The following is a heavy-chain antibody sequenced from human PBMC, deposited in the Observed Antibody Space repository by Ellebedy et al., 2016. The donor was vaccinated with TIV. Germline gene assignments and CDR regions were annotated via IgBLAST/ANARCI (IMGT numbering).Heavy chain of an antibody. CDR3: ARGGGCFGDSCYYADF. J-gene: IGHJ4*02. CDR2: TSGGGATT. CDR1: GFTFSNYA. Sequence: PGGSLRLSCAASGFTFSNYAMSWVRQAPGKGLEWVSGTSGGGATTYYADSVKGRFTISRDNAKNSLYLQMNSLRAEDTAVYYCARGGGCFGDSCYYADFWGQGTLVTVSS. D-gene: IGHD2-21*01. V-gene: IGHV3-23*01.